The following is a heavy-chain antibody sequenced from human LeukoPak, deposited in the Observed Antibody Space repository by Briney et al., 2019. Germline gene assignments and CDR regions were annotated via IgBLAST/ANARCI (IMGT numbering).Heavy chain of an antibody. V-gene: IGHV3-11*01. J-gene: IGHJ4*02. CDR2: IYTGGSTI. CDR3: ARAILSGYPDS. CDR1: GFTFSDYY. Sequence: GGSLRLSCAASGFTFSDYYMSWIRQAPGKGLEWLSYIYTGGSTISYADSVKGRFTISRDNAKNSLYLQMNSLRAEDTAVYYCARAILSGYPDSWGQGTLVIVFS. D-gene: IGHD3-3*01.